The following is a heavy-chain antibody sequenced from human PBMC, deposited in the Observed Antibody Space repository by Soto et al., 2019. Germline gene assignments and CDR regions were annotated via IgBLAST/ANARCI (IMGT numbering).Heavy chain of an antibody. CDR3: ARDRPSLLSSGWRL. V-gene: IGHV1-18*01. Sequence: APVKVACKAAGYTFTSYGISWGRQAPGQGLEWMGWISAYNGNTNYAQKLQGRVTMTTDTSTSTAYMELRSLRSDDTAVYYCARDRPSLLSSGWRLWGQGTLVTVSS. CDR1: GYTFTSYG. D-gene: IGHD6-19*01. J-gene: IGHJ4*02. CDR2: ISAYNGNT.